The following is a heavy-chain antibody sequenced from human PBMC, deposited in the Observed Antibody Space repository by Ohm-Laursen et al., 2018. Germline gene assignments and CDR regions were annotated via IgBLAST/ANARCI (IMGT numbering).Heavy chain of an antibody. Sequence: GTLSLTCVVSESSVSSGYSWGWIRQPPGKGLEWIGSVDHGGSPYNNPSLKSRITISLDTSKNQFSLNLSSVTVADTAVYYCARDRAGVDLDHWGQGTLVTVSS. J-gene: IGHJ4*02. D-gene: IGHD3-10*01. CDR1: ESSVSSGYS. V-gene: IGHV4-38-2*02. CDR2: VDHGGSP. CDR3: ARDRAGVDLDH.